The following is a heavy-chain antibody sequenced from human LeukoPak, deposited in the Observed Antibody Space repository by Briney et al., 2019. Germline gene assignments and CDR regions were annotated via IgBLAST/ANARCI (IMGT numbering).Heavy chain of an antibody. J-gene: IGHJ4*02. CDR2: IRYDGSNK. Sequence: GGSLRLSCAASGFTFSSYGMHWVRQAPGKGLEWVAFIRYDGSNKYYADSVKGRFTISRDNSKNTLYLQMNSLRAEDTAVYYCANLGGRGIVGATTGIDYWGQGTLVTVSS. CDR3: ANLGGRGIVGATTGIDY. V-gene: IGHV3-30*02. CDR1: GFTFSSYG. D-gene: IGHD1-26*01.